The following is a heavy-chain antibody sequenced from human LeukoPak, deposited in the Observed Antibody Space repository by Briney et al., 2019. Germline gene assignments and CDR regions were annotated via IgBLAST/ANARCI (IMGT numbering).Heavy chain of an antibody. D-gene: IGHD5-18*01. V-gene: IGHV3-30-3*01. Sequence: GRSLRLSCAASGFTFSDYAMHWVRQAPGKGLEWVAVLSYDGSKTYYAYSVKGRFTISRDNSKNTLYLQMNSLRAEDTAVYYCARGRYNYGISFYFHYWGQGTLVTVSS. J-gene: IGHJ4*02. CDR3: ARGRYNYGISFYFHY. CDR1: GFTFSDYA. CDR2: LSYDGSKT.